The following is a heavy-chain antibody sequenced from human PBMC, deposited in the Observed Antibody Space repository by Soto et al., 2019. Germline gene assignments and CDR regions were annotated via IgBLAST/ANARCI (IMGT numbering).Heavy chain of an antibody. Sequence: SETLSLTCTVSGGSISSSSYYWGWIRQPPGKGLEWIGYIYYSGSTYYNPSLKSRVTISVDTSKNQFSLKLSSVTAADTAVYYCARRCSGSSCYDYWGQGTLVTVSS. V-gene: IGHV4-39*07. CDR2: IYYSGST. D-gene: IGHD2-15*01. J-gene: IGHJ4*02. CDR1: GGSISSSSYY. CDR3: ARRCSGSSCYDY.